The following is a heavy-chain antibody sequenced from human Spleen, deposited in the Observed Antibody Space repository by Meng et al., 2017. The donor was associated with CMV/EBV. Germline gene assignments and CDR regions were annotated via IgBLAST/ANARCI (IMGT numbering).Heavy chain of an antibody. CDR1: GYSFNGYY. CDR2: INPKTGGT. Sequence: SGYSFNGYYLHWVRQAPGQGLEWMGWINPKTGGTYSTQRFQGRVTMTRDSSLSTAYMELGRLRSDDTAVYFCVRGGVLQFLEWLFFWGQGTLVTVSS. J-gene: IGHJ4*02. CDR3: VRGGVLQFLEWLFF. V-gene: IGHV1-2*02. D-gene: IGHD3-3*01.